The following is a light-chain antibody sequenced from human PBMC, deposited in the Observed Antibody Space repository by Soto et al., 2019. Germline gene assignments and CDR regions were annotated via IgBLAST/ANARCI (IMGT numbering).Light chain of an antibody. CDR1: SSDVGGYNY. CDR3: GSYTSSSSYV. V-gene: IGLV2-14*01. CDR2: EVS. J-gene: IGLJ1*01. Sequence: QSVLTQPASVSVSPGQSTTISCTGTSSDVGGYNYVSWYQQHPGKAPKLMIYEVSNRPSGVSDRFSGSESGTTASLTISGLQAEDEADYYCGSYTSSSSYVFGAGTKVTVL.